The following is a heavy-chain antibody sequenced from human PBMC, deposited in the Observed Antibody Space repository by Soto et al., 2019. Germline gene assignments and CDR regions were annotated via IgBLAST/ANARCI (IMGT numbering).Heavy chain of an antibody. V-gene: IGHV1-18*01. CDR3: ASGTAMVGAFDI. Sequence: ASVKVSCKASGYTFTSYGISWVRQAPGQGLEWMGWISAYNGNTNYAQKPQGRVTMTTDTSTSTAYMELRSLRSDDTAVYYCASGTAMVGAFDIWGQGTMVTVSS. D-gene: IGHD5-18*01. J-gene: IGHJ3*02. CDR1: GYTFTSYG. CDR2: ISAYNGNT.